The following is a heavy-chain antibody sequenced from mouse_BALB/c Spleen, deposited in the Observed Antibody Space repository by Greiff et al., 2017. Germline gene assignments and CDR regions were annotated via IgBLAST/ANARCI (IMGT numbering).Heavy chain of an antibody. CDR3: ARHDEGYGMDY. CDR1: GFTFSDYY. CDR2: ISDGGSYT. J-gene: IGHJ4*01. V-gene: IGHV5-4*02. Sequence: DVQLQESGGGLVKPGGSLKLSCAASGFTFSDYYMYWVRQTPEKRLEWVATISDGGSYTYYPDSVKGRFTISRDNAKNNLYLQMSSLKSEDTAMYYCARHDEGYGMDYWGQGTSVTVSS. D-gene: IGHD2-3*01.